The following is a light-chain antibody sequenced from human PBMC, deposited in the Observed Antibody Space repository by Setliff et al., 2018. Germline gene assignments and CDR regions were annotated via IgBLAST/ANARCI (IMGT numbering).Light chain of an antibody. CDR2: DNN. Sequence: QSALTQPPSASGSPGQSVTISCTGTSSVVGGYNYVSWYQQHPGKAPKLLIYDNNKRPSGIPDRFSGSKSGTSATLGITGLQTGDEADYYCGTWDGSLSAGLYVFGTGTKV. V-gene: IGLV1-51*01. J-gene: IGLJ1*01. CDR1: SSVVGGYNY. CDR3: GTWDGSLSAGLYV.